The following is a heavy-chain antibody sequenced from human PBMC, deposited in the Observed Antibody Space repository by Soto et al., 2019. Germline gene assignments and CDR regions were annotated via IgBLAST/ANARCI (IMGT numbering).Heavy chain of an antibody. CDR1: GYTCTNFW. V-gene: IGHV5-10-1*01. CDR3: ARLYCTTNTCDSWFDP. D-gene: IGHD2-8*01. J-gene: IGHJ5*02. Sequence: ESMKITCRGFGYTCTNFWISWVGQMPGKGMEWMGRMDPGDTYATYSPSFQGHVTISVDKSISTAYLEWSSLKASDTAMYYCARLYCTTNTCDSWFDPWGQGTRVTVS. CDR2: MDPGDTYA.